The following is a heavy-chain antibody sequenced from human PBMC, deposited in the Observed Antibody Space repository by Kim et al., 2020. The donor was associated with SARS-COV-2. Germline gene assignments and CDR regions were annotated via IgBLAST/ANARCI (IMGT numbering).Heavy chain of an antibody. CDR1: GDSISSGGYY. CDR2: IYYRGST. Sequence: SETLSLTCTVSGDSISSGGYYWSWIRQHPGKGLEWIGNIYYRGSTHYNPSLKSRVTMSIDTSKNQFSLKVTAADTAVYYCARGPSRSYAMDVWGQGTTVTVSS. CDR3: ARGPSRSYAMDV. J-gene: IGHJ6*02. V-gene: IGHV4-31*03.